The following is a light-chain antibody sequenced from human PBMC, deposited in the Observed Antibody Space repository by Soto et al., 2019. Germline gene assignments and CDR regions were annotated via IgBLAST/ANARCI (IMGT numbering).Light chain of an antibody. V-gene: IGLV1-40*01. Sequence: QSVLTQPPSVSGAPGQRVTISCTGSSSNIGSDYDVHWYQQIPGTAPQLLIYGSNQRPSGVPDRFSGSKSGTSASLAISGLQSENEADYYCAAWDDSLSGYVFGTGTKVTVL. CDR1: SSNIGSDYD. CDR3: AAWDDSLSGYV. CDR2: GSN. J-gene: IGLJ1*01.